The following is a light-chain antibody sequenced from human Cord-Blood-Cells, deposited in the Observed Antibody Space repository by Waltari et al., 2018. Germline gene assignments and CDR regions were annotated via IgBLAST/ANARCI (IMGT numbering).Light chain of an antibody. Sequence: DIQMTQSPSSLSASVGDRVTITCQASQDISNYLNWYQQKPGKAPKLLINDASNLETGVPSRFSGSGSGTDFTFTISSLQPEDIATYYCQQYDNLPPSLTFGGGTKVEIK. J-gene: IGKJ4*01. CDR3: QQYDNLPPSLT. CDR2: DAS. V-gene: IGKV1-33*01. CDR1: QDISNY.